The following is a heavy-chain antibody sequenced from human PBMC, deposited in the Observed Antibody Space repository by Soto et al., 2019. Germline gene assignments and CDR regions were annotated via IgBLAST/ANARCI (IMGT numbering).Heavy chain of an antibody. D-gene: IGHD3-10*01. Sequence: GGSLRLSCAASGFTFSNYAMNWVRQAPGKGLEWISVISGSGGSTYYADSVKGRFTISRDNSKNTLYLQMNSLRAEDTAVYYCAKRASGSYFDYWSQGTLVTVSS. V-gene: IGHV3-23*01. CDR1: GFTFSNYA. CDR2: ISGSGGST. CDR3: AKRASGSYFDY. J-gene: IGHJ4*02.